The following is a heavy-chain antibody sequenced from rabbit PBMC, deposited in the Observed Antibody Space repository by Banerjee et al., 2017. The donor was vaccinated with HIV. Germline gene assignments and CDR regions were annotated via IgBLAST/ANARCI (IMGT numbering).Heavy chain of an antibody. CDR3: VRDQAGDGDYGPYYLNL. V-gene: IGHV1S45*01. CDR1: GFSFSNKAV. Sequence: QEQLVEYGGDLVQPEGSLTLTCKASGFSFSNKAVMCWVRQAPGKGLEWIACINAVTGKAVYASWAKGRFTFSKTSSTTVTLQMTSLTAADTATYFCVRDQAGDGDYGPYYLNLWGPGTLVTVS. J-gene: IGHJ4*01. D-gene: IGHD2-1*01. CDR2: INAVTGKA.